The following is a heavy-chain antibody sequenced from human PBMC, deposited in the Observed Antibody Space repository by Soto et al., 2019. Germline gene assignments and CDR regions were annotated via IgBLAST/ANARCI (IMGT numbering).Heavy chain of an antibody. J-gene: IGHJ3*02. CDR2: ISANSGNT. CDR1: GYTFTSYD. D-gene: IGHD6-6*01. CDR3: ARDLALSSLDAFDI. Sequence: GASVKVSCKASGYTFTSYDINWVRQATGQGLEWMGWISANSGNTDYAQKLQGRVTMTTDTSTSTAYMELRSLRSDDTAVYYCARDLALSSLDAFDIWGQGTMVTVSS. V-gene: IGHV1-18*01.